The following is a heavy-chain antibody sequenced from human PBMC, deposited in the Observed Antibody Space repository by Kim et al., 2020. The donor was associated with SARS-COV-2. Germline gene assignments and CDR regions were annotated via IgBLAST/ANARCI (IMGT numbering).Heavy chain of an antibody. CDR3: AKDLVAAAGTGLNWFDP. D-gene: IGHD6-13*01. CDR2: ISGSGGST. J-gene: IGHJ5*02. V-gene: IGHV3-23*01. CDR1: GFTFSSYA. Sequence: GGSLRLSCAASGFTFSSYAMSWVRQAPGKGLEWVSAISGSGGSTYYADSVKGRFTISRDNSKNTLYLQMNSLRAEDTAVYYCAKDLVAAAGTGLNWFDPWGQGTLVTVSS.